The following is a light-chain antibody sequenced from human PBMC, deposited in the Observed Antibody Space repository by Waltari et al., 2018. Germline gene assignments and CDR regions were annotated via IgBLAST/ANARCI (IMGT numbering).Light chain of an antibody. V-gene: IGKV3-20*01. Sequence: CRASEHVGSPYLGVYQKKRGHAPRLLIYATSNRATGIPDRFSGSGSGTDFTLTISSLQPEDSAIYYCQQYGTSPWAFGQGTKVEIK. J-gene: IGKJ1*01. CDR1: EHVGSPY. CDR3: QQYGTSPWA. CDR2: ATS.